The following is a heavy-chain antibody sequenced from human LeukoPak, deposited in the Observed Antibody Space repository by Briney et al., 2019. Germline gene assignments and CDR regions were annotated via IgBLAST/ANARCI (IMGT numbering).Heavy chain of an antibody. V-gene: IGHV3-30*02. J-gene: IGHJ4*02. CDR2: IRYDGSNK. D-gene: IGHD2-2*01. CDR3: ARGAGYCTSTSCHLWSDY. CDR1: GFTFSSYG. Sequence: GGSLRLSCAASGFTFSSYGMHWVRQAPGKGLEWVAFIRYDGSNKYYADSVKGRFAVSRDNAKNEMYLQMNSLRAEDTAVYFCARGAGYCTSTSCHLWSDYWGQGTLVTVSS.